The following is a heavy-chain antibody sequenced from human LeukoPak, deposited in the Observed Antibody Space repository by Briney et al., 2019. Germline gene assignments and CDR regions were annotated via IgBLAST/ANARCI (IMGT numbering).Heavy chain of an antibody. Sequence: GGSLRLSCAASGFRFSNYAMNWVRQAPGKGLEWVSVIIASSGSTFYADSVKGRFTISRDTSKNTLYLQMNSLRDEDTAVNYCARGGYDYVEIGYFDYWGQGTLVTVSS. CDR3: ARGGYDYVEIGYFDY. CDR1: GFRFSNYA. J-gene: IGHJ4*02. D-gene: IGHD5-12*01. CDR2: IIASSGST. V-gene: IGHV3-23*01.